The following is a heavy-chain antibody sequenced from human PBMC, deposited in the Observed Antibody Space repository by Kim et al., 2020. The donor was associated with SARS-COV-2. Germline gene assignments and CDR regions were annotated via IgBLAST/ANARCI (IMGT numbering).Heavy chain of an antibody. Sequence: HADSVEGRFTISRENSKNTVDLQMSSLRAEDTAVYYCVNGGRGSPQGKVWGHGTAVTVTS. V-gene: IGHV3-64D*09. J-gene: IGHJ6*02. D-gene: IGHD3-16*01. CDR3: VNGGRGSPQGKV.